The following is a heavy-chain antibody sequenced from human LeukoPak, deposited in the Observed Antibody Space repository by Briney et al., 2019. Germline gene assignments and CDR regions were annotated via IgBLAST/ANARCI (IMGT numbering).Heavy chain of an antibody. CDR3: ASGTRVQLFYYAMDV. Sequence: ASVKLSCKTSGYTFSNYDINWVRQATGQGLEWMGWMNPHSGHAGFAQKFQGRVAMTRNTSITTAYMEISSLKSEDTAVYYCASGTRVQLFYYAMDVWGQGTTVTVSS. CDR2: MNPHSGHA. D-gene: IGHD5-24*01. CDR1: GYTFSNYD. V-gene: IGHV1-8*01. J-gene: IGHJ6*02.